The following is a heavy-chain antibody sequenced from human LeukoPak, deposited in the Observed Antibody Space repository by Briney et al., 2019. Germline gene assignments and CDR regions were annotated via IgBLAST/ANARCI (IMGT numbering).Heavy chain of an antibody. J-gene: IGHJ4*02. CDR2: ISGSGGST. CDR3: AKDPAVAGWYYFDY. D-gene: IGHD6-19*01. CDR1: GFTFSSYA. V-gene: IGHV3-23*01. Sequence: GGSLRLSCAASGFTFSSYAMSWVRQAPGKGLEWVSAISGSGGSTYYADSVNGRFTISRDNSKNTLYLQMNSLRAEDTAVYYCAKDPAVAGWYYFDYWGQGTLVTVSS.